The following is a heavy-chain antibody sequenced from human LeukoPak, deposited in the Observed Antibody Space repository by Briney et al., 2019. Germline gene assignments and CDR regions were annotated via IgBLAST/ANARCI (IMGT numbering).Heavy chain of an antibody. D-gene: IGHD5/OR15-5a*01. CDR3: ARALGVYGHFDY. Sequence: PGRSLRLSCAASGFTFSNYWMHWVRQAPGNGLVCVSRINGDGSDTNYADSLRGRFTIPRDNAKNTLSLQMNSLRAEDTAVYYCARALGVYGHFDYWGQGTLVTVSS. V-gene: IGHV3-74*01. CDR1: GFTFSNYW. J-gene: IGHJ4*02. CDR2: INGDGSDT.